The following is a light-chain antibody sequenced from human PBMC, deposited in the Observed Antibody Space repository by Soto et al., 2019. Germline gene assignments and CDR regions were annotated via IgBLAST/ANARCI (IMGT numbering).Light chain of an antibody. Sequence: DIQMTQSPSTLSASVGDRVTLTCRASQTISTWLAWYQQKPGKAPKLLIYGASSLPTGVPSRFSGSGSGTEFTLTISSLQPDDFATYYCQQYNSYSYTFGQGTKLEIK. CDR1: QTISTW. J-gene: IGKJ2*01. CDR2: GAS. V-gene: IGKV1-5*01. CDR3: QQYNSYSYT.